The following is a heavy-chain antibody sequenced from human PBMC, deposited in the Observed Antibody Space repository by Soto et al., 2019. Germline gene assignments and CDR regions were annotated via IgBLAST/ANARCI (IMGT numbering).Heavy chain of an antibody. V-gene: IGHV3-66*01. J-gene: IGHJ6*02. Sequence: PGGSLRLSCAASGFTVTSNYMSWVRQTPGKGLEWVSLIYSGGAIVYADSVMGRFTVSRDNSRNTMFLQMNSLRAGDTGVHFCARDFGSDATGYYGMDVWGQGTTVTAP. CDR2: IYSGGAI. CDR1: GFTVTSNY. CDR3: ARDFGSDATGYYGMDV. D-gene: IGHD3-10*01.